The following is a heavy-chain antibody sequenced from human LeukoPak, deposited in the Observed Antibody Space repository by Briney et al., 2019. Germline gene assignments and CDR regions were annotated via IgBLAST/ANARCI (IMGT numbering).Heavy chain of an antibody. Sequence: PGGSLRLSCAASGFTFSSYGMIWVRQAPGKGLEWVSAISGSGGSTYYADSVKGRFTISRDNSKNTLYLQMNSLRAEDTAVYYCAKDVIGSSGYYVYWGQGTLVTVSS. D-gene: IGHD3-22*01. V-gene: IGHV3-23*01. CDR1: GFTFSSYG. J-gene: IGHJ4*02. CDR2: ISGSGGST. CDR3: AKDVIGSSGYYVY.